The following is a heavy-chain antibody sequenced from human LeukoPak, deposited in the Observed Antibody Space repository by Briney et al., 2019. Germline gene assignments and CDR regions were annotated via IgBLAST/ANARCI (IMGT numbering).Heavy chain of an antibody. Sequence: ASVKVSCKASGYTFTGYYMHWVRQAPGQGLEWMGWINPNSGGTNYAQKFEGRVTMTRDTPISKAYMELRRLRSDDTAVYYCARVAILWFGELLSGNWFDPWGQGTLVTVSS. D-gene: IGHD3-10*01. CDR1: GYTFTGYY. CDR2: INPNSGGT. V-gene: IGHV1-2*02. J-gene: IGHJ5*02. CDR3: ARVAILWFGELLSGNWFDP.